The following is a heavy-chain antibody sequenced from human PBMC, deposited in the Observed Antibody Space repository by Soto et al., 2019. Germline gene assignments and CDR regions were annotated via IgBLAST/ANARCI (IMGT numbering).Heavy chain of an antibody. D-gene: IGHD3-3*01. CDR2: INPSGGRT. J-gene: IGHJ4*02. Sequence: QVQLVQSGAEVKKPGASVKVSCKVSGNIFTSQYMHWVRQAPGQGHEWMAMINPSGGRTSYAQMFQGRVTMTRDTSTSTVHMELSSLRSEDTAVYYCFRDVGDWGQGTLVTVSS. CDR1: GNIFTSQY. V-gene: IGHV1-46*03. CDR3: FRDVGD.